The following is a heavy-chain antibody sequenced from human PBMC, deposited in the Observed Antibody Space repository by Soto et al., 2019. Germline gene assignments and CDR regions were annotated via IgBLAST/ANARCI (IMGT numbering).Heavy chain of an antibody. Sequence: QLVQSGVEVKKPGASVRVSCKASGYTFINYGISWVRQAPGQGLEWMGWISGYDGRTNYAQRFQGRVTMTTDTSTNTAYMELTSLTSDDTAVYYCGSIAVAEGFDPWGQGTLVTVSS. V-gene: IGHV1-18*01. CDR1: GYTFINYG. J-gene: IGHJ5*02. CDR2: ISGYDGRT. D-gene: IGHD6-19*01. CDR3: GSIAVAEGFDP.